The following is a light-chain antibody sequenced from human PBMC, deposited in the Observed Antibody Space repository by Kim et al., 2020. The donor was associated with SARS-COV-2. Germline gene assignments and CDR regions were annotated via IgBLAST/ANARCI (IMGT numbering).Light chain of an antibody. J-gene: IGKJ1*01. Sequence: CPGERATLSCRAGQGISTNLAWYQQKSGQAPRLLIYDASTRATDIPARFSGSGSGTEFTLTISGLQSEDFAVYYCQQYHNWPPWTFGQGTKVDIK. CDR1: QGISTN. V-gene: IGKV3-15*01. CDR2: DAS. CDR3: QQYHNWPPWT.